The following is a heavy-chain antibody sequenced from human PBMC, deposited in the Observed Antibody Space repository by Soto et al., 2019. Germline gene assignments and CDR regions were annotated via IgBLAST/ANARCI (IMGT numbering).Heavy chain of an antibody. CDR2: IYYSGST. CDR1: GGNISGYD. V-gene: IGHV4-59*01. Sequence: PSVPQSLTCTVSGGNISGYDCSWIRQPTGKGLEWIGYIYYSGSTNYNPSLKSRVTISVDTSKNQFSLKLSSVTAADTAVYYCARGRIGYGDYISFDYWGQGTLVTVS. D-gene: IGHD4-17*01. J-gene: IGHJ4*02. CDR3: ARGRIGYGDYISFDY.